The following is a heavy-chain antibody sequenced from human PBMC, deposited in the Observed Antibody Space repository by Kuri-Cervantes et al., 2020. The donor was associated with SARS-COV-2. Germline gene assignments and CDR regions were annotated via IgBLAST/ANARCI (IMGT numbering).Heavy chain of an antibody. Sequence: LSLTCAASGFTVSSNYMSWVRQAPGKGLEWVSAIYSGGSTYYADSVKGRFTISRDNSKNTLYLQINSLRAEDTAVYYCAREAYNYYYDSSGYLLGGAFDIWGQGTMVTVSS. D-gene: IGHD3-22*01. CDR3: AREAYNYYYDSSGYLLGGAFDI. CDR2: IYSGGST. J-gene: IGHJ3*02. V-gene: IGHV3-53*01. CDR1: GFTVSSNY.